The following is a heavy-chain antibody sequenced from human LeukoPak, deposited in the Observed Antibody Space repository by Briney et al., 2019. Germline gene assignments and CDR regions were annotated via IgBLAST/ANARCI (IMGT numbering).Heavy chain of an antibody. V-gene: IGHV3-30*03. J-gene: IGHJ3*02. Sequence: GGSLRLSCAASGFTLNRHGMHWVRQAPGKGLEWLSVISNDGSNIYYADSVKGRFTISRDTYKNTLYLQMNSLRAEDTAVYYCARDRGVVWDDIWGQGTMVTVSS. CDR2: ISNDGSNI. CDR1: GFTLNRHG. D-gene: IGHD2-8*02. CDR3: ARDRGVVWDDI.